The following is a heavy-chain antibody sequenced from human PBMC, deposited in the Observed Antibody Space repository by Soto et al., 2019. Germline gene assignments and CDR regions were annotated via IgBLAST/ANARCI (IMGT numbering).Heavy chain of an antibody. V-gene: IGHV1-24*01. CDR1: GYTLTELS. Sequence: ASVKVSCKVSGYTLTELSMHRVRQAPGKGLEWMGGFDPEDGETIYAQKFQGRVTMTEDTSTDTAYMELSSLRSEDTAVYYCATAGRWFGGNWFDPWGQGTLVTVSS. CDR3: ATAGRWFGGNWFDP. CDR2: FDPEDGET. D-gene: IGHD3-10*01. J-gene: IGHJ5*02.